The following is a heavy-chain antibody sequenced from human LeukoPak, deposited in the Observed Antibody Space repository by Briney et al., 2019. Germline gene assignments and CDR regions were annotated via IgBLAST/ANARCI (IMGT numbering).Heavy chain of an antibody. CDR3: ASGGAYCSAGCYLPPFDS. CDR1: GGSFSGYY. CDR2: INHSGST. J-gene: IGHJ4*02. V-gene: IGHV4-34*01. Sequence: PSETLSLTCAVYGGSFSGYYWSWIRQPPGKGLEWIGEINHSGSTNYNPSLKSRVTISVDTSKNQFSLKLSSVTAADKAIYYCASGGAYCSAGCYLPPFDSWGQGTLVTVFS. D-gene: IGHD2-21*02.